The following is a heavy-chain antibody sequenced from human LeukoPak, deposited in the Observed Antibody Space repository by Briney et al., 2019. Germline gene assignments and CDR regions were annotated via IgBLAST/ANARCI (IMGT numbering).Heavy chain of an antibody. J-gene: IGHJ5*02. CDR2: IIPIFGTA. CDR3: ARGNENWFDP. Sequence: SVKVSCKASGGTLSSYAISWVRQAPGQGLEWMGGIIPIFGTANYAQKFQGRVTITADESTSTAYMELSSLRSEDTAVYYRARGNENWFDPWGQGTLVTVSS. CDR1: GGTLSSYA. V-gene: IGHV1-69*13. D-gene: IGHD1-1*01.